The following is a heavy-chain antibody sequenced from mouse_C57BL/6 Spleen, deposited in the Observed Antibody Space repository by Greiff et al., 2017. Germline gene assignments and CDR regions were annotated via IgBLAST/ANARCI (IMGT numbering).Heavy chain of an antibody. CDR1: GFSLTSYG. V-gene: IGHV2-2*01. Sequence: VQGVESGPGLVQPSQSLSITCTVSGFSLTSYGVHWVRQSPGKGLEWLGVIWSGGSTDYNAAFISRLSISKDNSKSQAFFKMNSLQADDTAIYYCARGGYSKKDYYAMDYWGQGTSVTVSS. CDR2: IWSGGST. J-gene: IGHJ4*01. CDR3: ARGGYSKKDYYAMDY. D-gene: IGHD2-5*01.